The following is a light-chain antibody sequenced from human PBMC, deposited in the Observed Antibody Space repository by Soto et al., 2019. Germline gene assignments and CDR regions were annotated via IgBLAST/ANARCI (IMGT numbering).Light chain of an antibody. Sequence: DVQMTQSPSSLSPSVGDRVTITCRASQSFNTWLAWYQQKPGKAPKLLIYKTSILESGVPSRFSGSGSGTEFTLTISCLQPEDSATYYCQQYNSYPYTFGQGTKLEIK. V-gene: IGKV1-5*03. CDR2: KTS. CDR1: QSFNTW. J-gene: IGKJ2*01. CDR3: QQYNSYPYT.